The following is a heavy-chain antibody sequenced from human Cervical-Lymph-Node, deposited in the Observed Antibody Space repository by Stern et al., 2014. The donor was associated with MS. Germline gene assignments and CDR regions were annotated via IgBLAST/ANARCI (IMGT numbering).Heavy chain of an antibody. D-gene: IGHD2-21*02. J-gene: IGHJ4*02. CDR3: ARDHCGGDCYSDY. V-gene: IGHV1-18*04. CDR2: ISAYNGNT. Sequence: VQLEESGAEVKKPGASVKVSCTASGYTFTSYAISLVRQAPGQGLEWMGWISAYNGNTDYAQKLQGRVTMTTDTSTSTAYMELRSLRSDDTAVYYCARDHCGGDCYSDYWGQGTLVTVSS. CDR1: GYTFTSYA.